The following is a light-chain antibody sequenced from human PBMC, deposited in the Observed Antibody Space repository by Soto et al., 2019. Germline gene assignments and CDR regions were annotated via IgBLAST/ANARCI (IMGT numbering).Light chain of an antibody. CDR2: EAS. J-gene: IGKJ1*01. CDR1: QSVNSIY. V-gene: IGKV3D-20*02. CDR3: QQRSDWPWT. Sequence: DSLLIQFPGTLTFSPRERATLSCTASQSVNSIYLGWFQQKAGQAPRPPKYEASNRATGIPDRFSGGGSGTDFTLTISSLEHEDFAVYYCQQRSDWPWTFGQGTKVE.